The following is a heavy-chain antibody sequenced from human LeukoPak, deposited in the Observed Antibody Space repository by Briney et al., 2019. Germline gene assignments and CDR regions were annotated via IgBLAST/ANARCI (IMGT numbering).Heavy chain of an antibody. J-gene: IGHJ4*02. CDR2: ISYDGSNK. Sequence: GGSLRLSCAASGFTFSNYGMNWVRQAPGKGQEWVAVISYDGSNKYYTVSVKGRFTISRDNSKNTLYLQMNSLRAEDTAVYYCSKDRATSGSYWAGLDYWGQGTLVTVSS. CDR3: SKDRATSGSYWAGLDY. CDR1: GFTFSNYG. D-gene: IGHD1-26*01. V-gene: IGHV3-30*18.